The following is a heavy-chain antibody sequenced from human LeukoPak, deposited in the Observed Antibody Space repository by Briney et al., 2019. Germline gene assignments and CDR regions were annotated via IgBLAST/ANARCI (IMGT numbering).Heavy chain of an antibody. CDR2: IYHSGST. CDR3: ARVKDLTDTYFDY. Sequence: PSETLSLTCTVSGYSISSGYYWGWIRQPPGKGLEWIGSIYHSGSTYYNPSLKSRVTISVDTSKNQFSLKLNSVTAADTAVYYCARVKDLTDTYFDYWGQGTLVTVSS. J-gene: IGHJ4*02. CDR1: GYSISSGYY. D-gene: IGHD3-16*01. V-gene: IGHV4-38-2*02.